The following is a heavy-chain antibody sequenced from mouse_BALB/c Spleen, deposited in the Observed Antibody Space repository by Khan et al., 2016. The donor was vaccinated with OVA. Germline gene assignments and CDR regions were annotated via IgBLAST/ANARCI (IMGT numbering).Heavy chain of an antibody. V-gene: IGHV3-1*02. J-gene: IGHJ2*01. D-gene: IGHD1-1*01. CDR1: GYSITSGYS. CDR2: IHYSGST. CDR3: ARFDGSRAFDY. Sequence: VQLKQSGPDLVKPSQSLSLTCTVSGYSITSGYSWHWIRQFPGNKLEWVGYIHYSGSTNYNPSLKSRISITRDTSKNQFFLQLNSVTTEDTATXDCARFDGSRAFDYWGQGTTLTVSS.